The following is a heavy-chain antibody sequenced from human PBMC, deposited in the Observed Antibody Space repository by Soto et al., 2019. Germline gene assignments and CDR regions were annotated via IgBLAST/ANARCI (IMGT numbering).Heavy chain of an antibody. Sequence: QVQLQESGPGLVKPSQTLSLTCTVSGGSISSGGYYWSWIRQHPGKGLEWIGYIYYSGSTYYNPSLKSRVTMSVDTSKHQSSLKLGAVTAAATAVYYCARGVLVPAAIPGMSYLDYWGPGTLVTVSS. D-gene: IGHD2-2*01. J-gene: IGHJ4*02. CDR1: GGSISSGGYY. CDR2: IYYSGST. CDR3: ARGVLVPAAIPGMSYLDY. V-gene: IGHV4-31*03.